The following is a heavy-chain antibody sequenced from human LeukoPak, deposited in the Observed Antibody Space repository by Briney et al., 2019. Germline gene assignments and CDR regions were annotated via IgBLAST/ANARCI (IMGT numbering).Heavy chain of an antibody. CDR1: GFILSSYW. Sequence: GGSLRLSCSASGFILSSYWMSWVRQAPGRGLEWVANIKQDGSEKRYVDSVKGRFTISRDNSKNTLYLQMNSLRAEDTAVYYCAKPLSGNHQKMAFDVWGQGTVVTVSS. CDR2: IKQDGSEK. J-gene: IGHJ3*01. V-gene: IGHV3-7*01. D-gene: IGHD1-26*01. CDR3: AKPLSGNHQKMAFDV.